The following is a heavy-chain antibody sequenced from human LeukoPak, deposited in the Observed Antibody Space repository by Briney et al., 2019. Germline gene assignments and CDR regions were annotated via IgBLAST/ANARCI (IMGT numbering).Heavy chain of an antibody. Sequence: HTGESLRLSCAASGFTFSSYSMNWVRQAPGKGLEWVSYISSSSSTIYYADSVKGRFTISRDNSKNTLYLQMNSLRAEDTAVYYCANVLLENHYWGQGTLVTVSS. J-gene: IGHJ4*02. CDR3: ANVLLENHY. CDR2: ISSSSSTI. D-gene: IGHD3-10*01. CDR1: GFTFSSYS. V-gene: IGHV3-48*01.